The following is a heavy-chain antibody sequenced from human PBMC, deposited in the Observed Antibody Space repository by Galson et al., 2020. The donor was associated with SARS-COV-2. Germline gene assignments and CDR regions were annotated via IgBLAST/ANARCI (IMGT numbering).Heavy chain of an antibody. CDR3: ARASGSGSYYFPPGDY. D-gene: IGHD3-10*01. J-gene: IGHJ4*02. Sequence: GGSLRLSCAASGFMFSAYGMHWVRQAPGKGLEWVAVTSYDGSNTFYADSVKGRFTISRDNFKNTLSVEINRLRPEDTAVYYCARASGSGSYYFPPGDYWGQGTLVTVSS. V-gene: IGHV3-30-3*01. CDR2: TSYDGSNT. CDR1: GFMFSAYG.